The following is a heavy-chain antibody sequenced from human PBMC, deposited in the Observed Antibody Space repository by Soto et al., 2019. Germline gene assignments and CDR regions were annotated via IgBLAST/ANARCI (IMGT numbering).Heavy chain of an antibody. Sequence: PWGSXRLSCSSSGFTFSSYSMTWVRQAPGKGLEWVSAISGSGGSTYYAGSVKGRFTISRDNSKNTLYLQMNSLRAEDTAVYYCAKAPKDIVVVVADNEFDYWGQGTLVTVSS. V-gene: IGHV3-23*01. D-gene: IGHD2-15*01. CDR3: AKAPKDIVVVVADNEFDY. J-gene: IGHJ4*02. CDR2: ISGSGGST. CDR1: GFTFSSYS.